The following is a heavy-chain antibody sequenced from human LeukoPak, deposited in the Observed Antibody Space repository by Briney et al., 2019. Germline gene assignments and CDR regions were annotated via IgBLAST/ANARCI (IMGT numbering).Heavy chain of an antibody. Sequence: GGSLRLSCAASGFTVSSNYMSWVRQAPGKGLEWVSVIYSGGSTYYADSVKGRFTISRDNSKNTLYLQMNSLRAEDTAVHYCARGPTRANSTDYWGQGALVTVSS. V-gene: IGHV3-53*01. J-gene: IGHJ4*02. CDR3: ARGPTRANSTDY. CDR2: IYSGGST. D-gene: IGHD2/OR15-2a*01. CDR1: GFTVSSNY.